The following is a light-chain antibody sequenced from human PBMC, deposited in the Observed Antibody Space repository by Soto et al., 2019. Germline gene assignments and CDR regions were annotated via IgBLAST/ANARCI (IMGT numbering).Light chain of an antibody. CDR1: SSDIGSYDL. J-gene: IGLJ1*01. Sequence: QSVLTQPASVSGPLGQSIVISCTGSSSDIGSYDLVSWYQQYPGKAPKVVIFEGTKRPSGVPNRFSGSKSGNTASLTISGLQTEDEADYYCCSYAGSRTYVFGAGTKV. V-gene: IGLV2-23*01. CDR2: EGT. CDR3: CSYAGSRTYV.